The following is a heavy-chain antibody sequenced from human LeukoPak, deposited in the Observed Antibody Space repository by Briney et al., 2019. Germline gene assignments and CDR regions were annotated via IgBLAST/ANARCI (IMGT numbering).Heavy chain of an antibody. V-gene: IGHV4-38-2*02. CDR2: MYHSGST. Sequence: SETLSLTCTVSGYSISTGYYWGWIRQPPGKGLEWIGSMYHSGSTYYNPSLKSRVTMSADTSKNQFSLKLSSVTAADTAVYYCARWDRYTSSWYGYFDYWGQGTLVTVSS. J-gene: IGHJ4*02. CDR3: ARWDRYTSSWYGYFDY. D-gene: IGHD6-13*01. CDR1: GYSISTGYY.